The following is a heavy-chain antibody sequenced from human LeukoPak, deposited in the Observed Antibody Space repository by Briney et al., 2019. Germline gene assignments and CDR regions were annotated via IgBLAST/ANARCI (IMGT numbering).Heavy chain of an antibody. J-gene: IGHJ4*02. CDR2: IYWDDDK. CDR3: AHCQGDYGDYLYYFDY. CDR1: GFSLRTSGVG. D-gene: IGHD4-17*01. V-gene: IGHV2-5*02. Sequence: SGPTLVNPTQALTLTCTFSGFSLRTSGVGVGWIRQPPGKALEWLALIYWDDDKRYSPSLKSRLTINKDTSKNQVVLTMTNIDRVDTATYYCAHCQGDYGDYLYYFDYWAQGPLVTVSS.